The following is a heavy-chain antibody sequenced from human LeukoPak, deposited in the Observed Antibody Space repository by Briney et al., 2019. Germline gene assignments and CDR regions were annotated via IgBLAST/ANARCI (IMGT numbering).Heavy chain of an antibody. CDR2: IIPIFGTA. V-gene: IGHV1-69*06. D-gene: IGHD6-13*01. CDR1: GGTFSSYA. CDR3: ATSSSWYANWFDP. Sequence: ASVKVSCKASGGTFSSYAISWVRQAPGQGLEWMGGIIPIFGTANYAQKFQGRVTITADKSTSTACMELSSLRSEDTAVYYCATSSSWYANWFDPWGQGTLVTVSS. J-gene: IGHJ5*02.